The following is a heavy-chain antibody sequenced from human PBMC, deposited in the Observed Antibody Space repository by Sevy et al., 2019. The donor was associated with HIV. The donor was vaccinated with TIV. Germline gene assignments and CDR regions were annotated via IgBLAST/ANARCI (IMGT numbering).Heavy chain of an antibody. V-gene: IGHV4-38-2*01. CDR3: ARILPAAIFAFDI. CDR1: GYSISSGYY. CDR2: IYHSGST. Sequence: SETLSLTCAVSGYSISSGYYWGWIRQPPGKGLEWIGSIYHSGSTYYNPSLKSRVTISVDTSKNQFSLKLSSVTAADTAGYYCARILPAAIFAFDIWGQGTMVTVSS. J-gene: IGHJ3*02. D-gene: IGHD2-2*01.